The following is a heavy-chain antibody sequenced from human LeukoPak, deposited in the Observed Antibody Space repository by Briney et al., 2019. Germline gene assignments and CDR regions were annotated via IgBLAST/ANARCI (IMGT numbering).Heavy chain of an antibody. CDR3: ARGRGLGVVSPYFDY. CDR2: IYGDGRT. V-gene: IGHV3-53*01. J-gene: IGHJ4*02. CDR1: GFSVSNNY. D-gene: IGHD3-3*01. Sequence: GGSLRLSCVVSGFSVSNNYIIWVRQAPGNGLERVSVIYGDGRTSHSASVRGRFTTSRDNSKNIVSLQMNNLRAEDTAVYYCARGRGLGVVSPYFDYWGQGTLVTVSS.